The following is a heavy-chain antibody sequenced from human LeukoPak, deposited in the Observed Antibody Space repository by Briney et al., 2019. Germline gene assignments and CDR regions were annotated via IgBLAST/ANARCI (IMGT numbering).Heavy chain of an antibody. Sequence: SEILSLTCTVSGGSISSSSYYWGWIRQPPGKGLEWIGSIYYSGSTYYNPSLKSRVTISVDTSKNQFSLKLSSVTAADTAVYYCARDLCDYVWGSYRYSPIWFDPWGQGTLVTVSS. CDR1: GGSISSSSYY. J-gene: IGHJ5*02. V-gene: IGHV4-39*07. D-gene: IGHD3-16*02. CDR3: ARDLCDYVWGSYRYSPIWFDP. CDR2: IYYSGST.